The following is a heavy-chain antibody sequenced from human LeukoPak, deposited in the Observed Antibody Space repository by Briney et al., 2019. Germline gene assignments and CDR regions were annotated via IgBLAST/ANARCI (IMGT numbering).Heavy chain of an antibody. D-gene: IGHD6-13*01. CDR1: GFTFDDYA. J-gene: IGHJ4*02. CDR3: AREEDQAAAGFFDY. Sequence: GGSLRLSCAASGFTFDDYAMHWVRQAPGKGLEWVSGISWNSGSIGYADSVKGRFTISRDNSKNTLYLQMNSLRAEDTAVYYCAREEDQAAAGFFDYWGQGTLVTVSS. V-gene: IGHV3-9*01. CDR2: ISWNSGSI.